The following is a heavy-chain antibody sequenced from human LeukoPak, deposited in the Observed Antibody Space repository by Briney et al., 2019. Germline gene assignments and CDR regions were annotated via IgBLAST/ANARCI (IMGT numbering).Heavy chain of an antibody. CDR2: INHSGST. Sequence: SETLSLTCAVYGGSFSGYYWSWIRQPPGKGLEWIGEINHSGSTNYNPSHKSRVTISVDTSKNQFSLKLSSVTAADTAVYYCASYSSGWYRYFDYWGQGTLVTVSS. CDR3: ASYSSGWYRYFDY. J-gene: IGHJ4*02. D-gene: IGHD6-19*01. CDR1: GGSFSGYY. V-gene: IGHV4-34*01.